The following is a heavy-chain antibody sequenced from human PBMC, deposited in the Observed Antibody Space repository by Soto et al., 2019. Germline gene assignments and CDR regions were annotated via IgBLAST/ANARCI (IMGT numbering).Heavy chain of an antibody. V-gene: IGHV4-61*01. CDR2: IYYSGST. CDR1: GGSVSSGSCY. CDR3: ARGGGSYWYSDY. D-gene: IGHD1-26*01. J-gene: IGHJ4*02. Sequence: PSETLSLTCTVSGGSVSSGSCYWSWIRQPPGKGLEWIGYIYYSGSTNYNPSLKSRVTISVDTSKNQFSLKLSSVTAADTAVYYCARGGGSYWYSDYWGQGTLVTVSS.